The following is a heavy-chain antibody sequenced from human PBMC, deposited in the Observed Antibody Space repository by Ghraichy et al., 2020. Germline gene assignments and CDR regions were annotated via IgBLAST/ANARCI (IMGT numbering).Heavy chain of an antibody. Sequence: LSLTCAASGFTFSSYSMDWVRQAPGKGLEWVSYIIDRSRIHYADSVKGRFTISRDNVRKSLYLQMKSLRDEDTAVYYCARGSSTTDAFDTWGQGTMVTVSS. D-gene: IGHD1-14*01. CDR1: GFTFSSYS. J-gene: IGHJ3*02. V-gene: IGHV3-48*02. CDR3: ARGSSTTDAFDT. CDR2: IIDRSRI.